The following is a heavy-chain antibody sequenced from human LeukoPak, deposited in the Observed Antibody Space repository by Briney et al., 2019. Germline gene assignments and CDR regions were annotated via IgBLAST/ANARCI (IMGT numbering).Heavy chain of an antibody. V-gene: IGHV3-11*04. Sequence: GSLRLSCAASGFTFSDYYMSWIRQAPGKGLEWGSYISSSGSTIYYADSVKGGFTISRDNAKNSLYLQMNSLRAEDTAVYYCARDLAVAGVFDYWGQGTLVTVSS. CDR3: ARDLAVAGVFDY. J-gene: IGHJ4*02. D-gene: IGHD6-19*01. CDR2: ISSSGSTI. CDR1: GFTFSDYY.